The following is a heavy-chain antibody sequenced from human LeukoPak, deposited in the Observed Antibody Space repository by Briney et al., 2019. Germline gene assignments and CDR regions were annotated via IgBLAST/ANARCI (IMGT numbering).Heavy chain of an antibody. V-gene: IGHV1-2*02. CDR2: INPNSGGT. CDR3: ARESGYCSGASCYPVYY. CDR1: GYTFTGYY. J-gene: IGHJ4*02. Sequence: GASVKVSCKASGYTFTGYYMHWVRQAPGQGLEWMGWINPNSGGTNYAQKFQGRVTMTRDTSISTAYMELSRLRSDDTAVYYCARESGYCSGASCYPVYYSGQGTLVTVSS. D-gene: IGHD2-15*01.